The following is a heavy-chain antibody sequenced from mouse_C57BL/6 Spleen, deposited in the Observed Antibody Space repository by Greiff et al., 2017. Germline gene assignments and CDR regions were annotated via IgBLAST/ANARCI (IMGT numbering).Heavy chain of an antibody. CDR1: GYTFTDYE. V-gene: IGHV1-15*01. J-gene: IGHJ2*01. CDR2: IDPETGGT. CDR3: TKKRGGFDY. Sequence: QVHVKQSGAELVRPGASVTLSCKASGYTFTDYEMHWVKQTPVHGLEWIGAIDPETGGTAYNQQFKGKAILTADQSSRTAYIGLRSLTSADSAVYYCTKKRGGFDYWGQGTTLTVSA. D-gene: IGHD1-1*02.